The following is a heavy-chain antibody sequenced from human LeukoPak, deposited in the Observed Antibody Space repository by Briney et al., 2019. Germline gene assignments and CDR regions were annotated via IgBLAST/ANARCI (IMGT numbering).Heavy chain of an antibody. D-gene: IGHD4-23*01. CDR3: ASSGYGGNSGPFDY. CDR2: ISSSSSYI. J-gene: IGHJ4*02. V-gene: IGHV3-21*01. Sequence: PGGSLRLSCAASGFTFSSYSMNWVRQAPGKGLEWVSSISSSSSYIYYADSVKGRFTISRDNAKNSLYLQMNSLRAEDTAAYYCASSGYGGNSGPFDYWGQGTLVTVSS. CDR1: GFTFSSYS.